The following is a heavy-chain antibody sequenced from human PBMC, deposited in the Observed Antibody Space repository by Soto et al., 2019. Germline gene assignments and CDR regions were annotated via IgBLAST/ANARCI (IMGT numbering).Heavy chain of an antibody. CDR3: ARPDTAMAHAFDI. CDR2: IYPGDSAT. J-gene: IGHJ3*02. CDR1: GYSFTSYW. D-gene: IGHD5-18*01. Sequence: GESLKISCKGSGYSFTSYWIGWVRQMPGKGLEWMGIIYPGDSATRYSPSFQGKVTISADNSISTASLQWSSLKASDTSMYYCARPDTAMAHAFDIWGQATMVTVSS. V-gene: IGHV5-51*01.